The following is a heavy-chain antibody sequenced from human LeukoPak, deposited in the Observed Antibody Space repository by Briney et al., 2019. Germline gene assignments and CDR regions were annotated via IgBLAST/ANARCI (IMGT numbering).Heavy chain of an antibody. V-gene: IGHV3-66*01. Sequence: PGGSLRLSCAASGFTVSSNYMSWVRQAPGKGREWVSVIYSGGSTYYADSVKGRFTISRDNSKNTLYLQMNSLRAEDTAVYYCARDKRRDNGDYYYYYYGMDVWGQGTTVTVSS. CDR2: IYSGGST. CDR3: ARDKRRDNGDYYYYYYGMDV. CDR1: GFTVSSNY. D-gene: IGHD4-17*01. J-gene: IGHJ6*02.